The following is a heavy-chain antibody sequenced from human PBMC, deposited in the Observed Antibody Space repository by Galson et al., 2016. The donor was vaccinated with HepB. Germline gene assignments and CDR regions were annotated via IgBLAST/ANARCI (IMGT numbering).Heavy chain of an antibody. J-gene: IGHJ5*02. CDR2: IDHSGST. D-gene: IGHD1-1*01. V-gene: IGHV4-34*01. Sequence: SETLSLTCGVYGGSFGGYHWSWIRQPPGKGLEWIGEIDHSGSTVYNPSLKSRVTLSVDTSKNQFSLKLTSVTAADTAVYYCARPRLTTGSPYNSFDPWGQGTLVTVSS. CDR3: ARPRLTTGSPYNSFDP. CDR1: GGSFGGYH.